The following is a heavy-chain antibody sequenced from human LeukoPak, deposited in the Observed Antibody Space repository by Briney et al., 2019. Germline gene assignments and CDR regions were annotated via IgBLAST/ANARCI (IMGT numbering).Heavy chain of an antibody. CDR2: ISSSSTI. CDR1: GFTFSSYS. Sequence: GGSLRLSCAASGFTFSSYSMNWVRQAPGKGLEWVSYISSSSTIYYADSVKGRFTISRDNAKNSLYLQMNSLRDEDTAVYYCARDQLYSSGPDYWGQGSLVAVSS. J-gene: IGHJ4*02. CDR3: ARDQLYSSGPDY. V-gene: IGHV3-48*02. D-gene: IGHD6-25*01.